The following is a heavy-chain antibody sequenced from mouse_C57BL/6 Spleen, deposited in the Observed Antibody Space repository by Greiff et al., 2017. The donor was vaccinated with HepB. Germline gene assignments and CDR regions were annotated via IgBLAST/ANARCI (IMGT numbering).Heavy chain of an antibody. Sequence: QVQLQQSGPGLVQPSQSLSITCTVSGFSLTSYGVHWVRQSPGKGLEWLGVIWRGGSTDYNAAFMSRLSITKDNSKSQVFFKMNSLQADDTAIYYCAKRSYDYDWYFDVWGTGTTVTVSS. CDR2: IWRGGST. V-gene: IGHV2-5*01. J-gene: IGHJ1*03. CDR1: GFSLTSYG. CDR3: AKRSYDYDWYFDV. D-gene: IGHD2-4*01.